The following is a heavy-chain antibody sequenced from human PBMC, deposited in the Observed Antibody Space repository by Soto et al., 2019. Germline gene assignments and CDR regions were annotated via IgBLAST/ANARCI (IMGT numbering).Heavy chain of an antibody. CDR3: AKQCTVTSYYYMDV. D-gene: IGHD4-4*01. J-gene: IGHJ6*03. V-gene: IGHV3-30*18. Sequence: GGSLRLSCAASGFTFSSYGMHWVRQAPGKGLEWVAVISYDGSNKYYSASVKGRFTISRDNYKNTLYLQMNSLRAEAADVYYCAKQCTVTSYYYMDVWGKGTTVTVSS. CDR2: ISYDGSNK. CDR1: GFTFSSYG.